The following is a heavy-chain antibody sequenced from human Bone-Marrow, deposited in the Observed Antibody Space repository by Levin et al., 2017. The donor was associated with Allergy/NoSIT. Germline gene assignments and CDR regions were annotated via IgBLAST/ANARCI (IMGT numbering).Heavy chain of an antibody. V-gene: IGHV3-9*01. J-gene: IGHJ6*02. CDR2: ISWNSGSI. D-gene: IGHD3-10*01. Sequence: GGSLRLPCAASGFTFDDYAMHWVRQAPGKGLEWVSGISWNSGSIGYADSVKGRFTISRDNAKNSLYLQMNSLRAEDTALYYCAKDLLGWGEYGMDVWGQGTTVTVSS. CDR1: GFTFDDYA. CDR3: AKDLLGWGEYGMDV.